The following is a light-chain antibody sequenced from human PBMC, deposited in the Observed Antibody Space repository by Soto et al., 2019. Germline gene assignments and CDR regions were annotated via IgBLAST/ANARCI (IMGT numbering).Light chain of an antibody. CDR1: QSITNW. CDR3: QQYRV. Sequence: DIQMTQSPSTLSASVGDRVTITCRASQSITNWLAWYQQKPGKAPKLLIYDASILESGVPSRFSGSGSGTEFTLTINSLQPDDFATYYCQQYRVFGGGTKVDIK. V-gene: IGKV1-5*01. J-gene: IGKJ4*01. CDR2: DAS.